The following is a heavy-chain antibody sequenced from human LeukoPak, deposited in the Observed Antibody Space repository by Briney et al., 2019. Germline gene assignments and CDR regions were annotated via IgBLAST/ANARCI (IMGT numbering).Heavy chain of an antibody. CDR3: ARTKQPRAKWFDY. CDR1: GGSFSGYY. D-gene: IGHD1-1*01. V-gene: IGHV4-34*01. CDR2: INHSGST. Sequence: TASETLSLTCAVYGGSFSGYYWSWIRQPPGKGLEWIGEINHSGSTNYNPSLKSRVTISVDTSKNQFSLKLSSVTAADTAVYYCARTKQPRAKWFDYWGQGTLVTVSS. J-gene: IGHJ4*02.